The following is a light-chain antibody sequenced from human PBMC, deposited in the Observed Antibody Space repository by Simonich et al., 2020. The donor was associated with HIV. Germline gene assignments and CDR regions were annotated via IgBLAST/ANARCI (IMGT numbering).Light chain of an antibody. CDR1: HSVSSN. CDR2: GAS. J-gene: IGKJ5*01. CDR3: QQRSNWPGT. V-gene: IGKV3-15*01. Sequence: EIVMTQSPATLSVSPGERATLSCRASHSVSSNLAWYQQKPGQAPKLLIYGASTRATGIPARFSGSGSGTEFTLTINSLQSEDFAVYYCQQRSNWPGTFGQGTRLEIK.